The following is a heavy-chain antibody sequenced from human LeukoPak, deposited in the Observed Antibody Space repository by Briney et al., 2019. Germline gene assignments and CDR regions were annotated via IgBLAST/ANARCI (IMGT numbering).Heavy chain of an antibody. CDR1: GYTFTSYG. V-gene: IGHV1-18*01. Sequence: ASVKVSCKASGYTFTSYGISWVRQAPGQGLEWMGWISAYNGNTNYAQKFQGRVTITRGTSASTAYMELSSLRSEDTAVYYCARGVGATAFDYWGQGTLVTVSS. J-gene: IGHJ4*02. D-gene: IGHD1-26*01. CDR3: ARGVGATAFDY. CDR2: ISAYNGNT.